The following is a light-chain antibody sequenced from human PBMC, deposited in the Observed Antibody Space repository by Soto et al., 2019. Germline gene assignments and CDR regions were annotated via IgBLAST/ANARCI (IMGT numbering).Light chain of an antibody. Sequence: EIVLTQSPSSLSLSPGERATLSCRANQSISSYLAWYQQKPGQAPRLLIYAASIRAPGIPDKFSGTGSGTDYSLTIDRLEPEDSAVYYCHQYDNAPQTFGQGTKVDIK. J-gene: IGKJ2*01. CDR2: AAS. CDR1: QSISSY. CDR3: HQYDNAPQT. V-gene: IGKV3-20*01.